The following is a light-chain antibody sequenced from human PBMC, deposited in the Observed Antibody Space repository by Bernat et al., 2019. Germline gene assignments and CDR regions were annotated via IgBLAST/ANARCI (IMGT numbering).Light chain of an antibody. CDR2: DAS. Sequence: EIVLTQSPATLSLSPGERATLSCRASQSVSSYLAWYQQKPGQAPRLLIYDASNSATGSPARFSGSGSGTDFTLTISSLEPEGFAVYYCQPRSNWPLTFGGGTKVEIK. J-gene: IGKJ4*01. CDR1: QSVSSY. CDR3: QPRSNWPLT. V-gene: IGKV3-11*01.